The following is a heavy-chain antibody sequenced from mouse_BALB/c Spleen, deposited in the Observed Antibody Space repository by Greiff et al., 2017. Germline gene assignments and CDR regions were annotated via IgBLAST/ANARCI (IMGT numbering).Heavy chain of an antibody. CDR2: ISYSGST. CDR3: ARGDYCGSSYWFAY. CDR1: GYSITSYYA. Sequence: EVQLQESGPGLVKPSQSLSLTCTVSGYSITSYYACNWIRQFPGNRLEWMGYISYSGSTSYNPSLKSGNSITRDTSKNPFYLQLNSVTTEDTATCYCARGDYCGSSYWFAYWGQGTLVTVSA. J-gene: IGHJ3*01. D-gene: IGHD1-1*01. V-gene: IGHV3-2*02.